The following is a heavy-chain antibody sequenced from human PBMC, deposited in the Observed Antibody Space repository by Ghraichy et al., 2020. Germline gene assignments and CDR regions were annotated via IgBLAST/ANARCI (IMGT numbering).Heavy chain of an antibody. CDR1: GFTFSSYS. D-gene: IGHD3-3*01. V-gene: IGHV3-48*02. CDR2: ISSSSSTI. CDR3: ARPNREYYDFWSGYYRN. J-gene: IGHJ4*02. Sequence: GESPNISCAASGFTFSSYSMSWVRQAPGKGLEWVSYISSSSSTIYYADSVKGRFTISRDNAKNSLHLQMNSLRDEDTAVYYCARPNREYYDFWSGYYRNWGQGTLVTVSS.